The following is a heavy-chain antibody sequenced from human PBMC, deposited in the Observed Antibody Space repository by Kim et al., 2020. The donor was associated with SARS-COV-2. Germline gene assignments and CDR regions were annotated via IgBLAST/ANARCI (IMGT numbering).Heavy chain of an antibody. Sequence: GGSLRLSCVVSGFTFSRLGMHWFRQAPGKGLEWVAGISYDARRTSYAHSVRGRFTISRDNSKNTLFLQMDSLTTEDTAVYFCAKDPGVGGYFDLCVRGT. V-gene: IGHV3-30*18. J-gene: IGHJ2*01. D-gene: IGHD2-15*01. CDR3: AKDPGVGGYFDL. CDR1: GFTFSRLG. CDR2: ISYDARRT.